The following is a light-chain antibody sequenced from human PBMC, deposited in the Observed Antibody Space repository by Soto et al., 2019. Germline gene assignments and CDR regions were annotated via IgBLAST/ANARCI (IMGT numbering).Light chain of an antibody. V-gene: IGLV1-44*01. CDR1: SSNIGINP. Sequence: QSVLTQPPSASGTPGQRVPISCSGSSSNIGINPVNWYQQLPGTAPKLLIYGNHNRPSGVPERFSGSKSGTSATLAITGLQAEDEADYYCQSYDGRLSGYVFGTGTKVTVL. CDR2: GNH. J-gene: IGLJ1*01. CDR3: QSYDGRLSGYV.